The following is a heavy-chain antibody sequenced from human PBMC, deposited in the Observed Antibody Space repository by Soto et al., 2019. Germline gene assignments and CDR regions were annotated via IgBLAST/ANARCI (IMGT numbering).Heavy chain of an antibody. CDR1: GFTFSSYW. CDR2: IKQDGSEK. J-gene: IGHJ6*02. D-gene: IGHD5-12*01. CDR3: ARELGYSGYDFKPQSYYYGMDV. V-gene: IGHV3-7*01. Sequence: GGSLRLSCAASGFTFSSYWMSWVRQAPGKGLEWVANIKQDGSEKYYVDSVKGRFTISRDNAKNSLYLQMNSLRAEDTAVYYCARELGYSGYDFKPQSYYYGMDVWGQGTTVTVSS.